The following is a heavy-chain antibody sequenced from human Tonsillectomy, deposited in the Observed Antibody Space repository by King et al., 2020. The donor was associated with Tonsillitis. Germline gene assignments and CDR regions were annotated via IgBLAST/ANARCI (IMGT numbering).Heavy chain of an antibody. CDR1: GFTFSNAW. D-gene: IGHD3-10*01. J-gene: IGHJ4*02. V-gene: IGHV3-15*01. CDR2: IKSKTDGGTT. Sequence: VQLVESGGGLVKPGGSLRLSCAASGFTFSNAWMSWVRQAPGKGLEWVGRIKSKTDGGTTDYAAPVKGRFTISRDDSKNTLYLQMNSLKTEDTAVYYCATDRGGASGPTDYWGQGTLVTVSS. CDR3: ATDRGGASGPTDY.